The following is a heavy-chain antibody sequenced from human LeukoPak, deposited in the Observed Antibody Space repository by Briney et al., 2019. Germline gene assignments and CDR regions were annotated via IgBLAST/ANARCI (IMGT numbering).Heavy chain of an antibody. J-gene: IGHJ3*02. Sequence: PGGSLRLSCEASGFTFSSYSMNWVRQAPGKGLEWVSSISSSSYIYYADSVKGRFTISRDNAKNSLYLQMNSLRAEDTAVYYCARDFRRGYSYGHDAFDIWGQGTMVTVSS. CDR2: ISSSSYI. V-gene: IGHV3-21*01. CDR3: ARDFRRGYSYGHDAFDI. D-gene: IGHD5-18*01. CDR1: GFTFSSYS.